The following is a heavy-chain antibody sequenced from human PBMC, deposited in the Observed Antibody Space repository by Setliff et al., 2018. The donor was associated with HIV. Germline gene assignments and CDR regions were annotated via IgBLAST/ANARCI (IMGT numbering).Heavy chain of an antibody. CDR3: AREERYYDGKGALDY. J-gene: IGHJ4*02. Sequence: ASVKVSCKASGYTFTDYYIHWVQQAPGKGLEWMGRVDPEDGETIYAENFQGRVTITRDTSITTAYMELSRLISDDTAVYYCAREERYYDGKGALDYWGQGTFVTVSS. CDR2: VDPEDGET. D-gene: IGHD3-22*01. CDR1: GYTFTDYY. V-gene: IGHV1-69-2*01.